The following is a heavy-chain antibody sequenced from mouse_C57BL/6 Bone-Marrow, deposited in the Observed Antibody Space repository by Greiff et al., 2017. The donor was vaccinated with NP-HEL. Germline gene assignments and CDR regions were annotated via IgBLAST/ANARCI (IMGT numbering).Heavy chain of an antibody. J-gene: IGHJ3*01. V-gene: IGHV5-6*01. CDR3: ARRSDGYYGFAY. D-gene: IGHD2-3*01. CDR1: GFTFSSYG. CDR2: ISSGGSYT. Sequence: EVQGVESGGDLVKPGGSLKLSCAASGFTFSSYGMSWVRQTPDKRLEWVATISSGGSYTYSPDSVKGRFTISRDNAKNTLYLQMSSLKSEDTAMYYCARRSDGYYGFAYWGQGTLVTVSA.